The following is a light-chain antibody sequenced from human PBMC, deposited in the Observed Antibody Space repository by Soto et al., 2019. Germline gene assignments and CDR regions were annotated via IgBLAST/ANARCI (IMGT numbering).Light chain of an antibody. CDR1: SSDVGNYNL. V-gene: IGLV2-23*01. J-gene: IGLJ2*01. CDR2: EDS. Sequence: QSVLTQPASVSGSPGQSITISCTGTSSDVGNYNLVSWYQQYPGKAPKLMIYEDSQRPSGVSNRFSGSKSGNTASLTISGLQAEDEADYYCCSYALSNVILFGGGTKVTVL. CDR3: CSYALSNVIL.